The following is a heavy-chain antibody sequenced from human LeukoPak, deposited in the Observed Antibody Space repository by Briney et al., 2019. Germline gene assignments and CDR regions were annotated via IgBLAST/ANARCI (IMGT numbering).Heavy chain of an antibody. CDR2: IYYSGST. J-gene: IGHJ5*02. V-gene: IGHV4-39*01. Sequence: SETLSLTCTVSGGSISSSSYYWGWIRQPPGKGLEWIGSIYYSGSTNYNPSLKSRVTISVDTSKNQFSLKLSSVTAADTAVYYCARQYLRESSWFHKGESDNWFDPWGQGTLVTVSS. D-gene: IGHD6-13*01. CDR3: ARQYLRESSWFHKGESDNWFDP. CDR1: GGSISSSSYY.